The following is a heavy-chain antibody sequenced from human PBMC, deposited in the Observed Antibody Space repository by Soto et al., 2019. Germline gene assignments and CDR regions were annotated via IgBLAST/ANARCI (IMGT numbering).Heavy chain of an antibody. CDR3: ARLKGYCSSTSCYHYYYYYMDV. J-gene: IGHJ6*03. CDR1: GFTFSDYY. D-gene: IGHD2-2*01. V-gene: IGHV3-11*01. CDR2: ISSSGSTI. Sequence: GESLKISCAASGFTFSDYYMSWIRQAPGKGLEWVSYISSSGSTIYYADSVKGRFTISRDNAKNSLYLQMNSLRAEDTAVYYCARLKGYCSSTSCYHYYYYYMDVWGKGTTVTVSS.